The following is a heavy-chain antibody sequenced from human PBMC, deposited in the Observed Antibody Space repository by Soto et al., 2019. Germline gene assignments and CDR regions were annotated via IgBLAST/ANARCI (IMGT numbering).Heavy chain of an antibody. D-gene: IGHD1-26*01. CDR1: GYTFTSYD. V-gene: IGHV1-8*01. J-gene: IGHJ6*02. CDR2: MNPNSGNT. CDR3: AREKSSYGMDV. Sequence: QGQLVQSGAEVKKPGASVKVSCKASGYTFTSYDINWVRQATGQGLEWMGWMNPNSGNTGYAQQLQGRVTMTRNTSISTAYMELSRLRSEDTAVYYGAREKSSYGMDVLGQGTTVTVSS.